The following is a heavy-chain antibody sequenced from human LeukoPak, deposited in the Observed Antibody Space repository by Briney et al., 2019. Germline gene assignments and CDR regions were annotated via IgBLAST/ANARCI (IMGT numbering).Heavy chain of an antibody. CDR1: GYTFTSYG. J-gene: IGHJ3*02. Sequence: VSVKVSCKASGYTFTSYGISWVRQAPGQGLEWMGWISAYNGNTNYAQKLQDRVTMTTDTSTSTAYMELRSLRSDDTAVYYCARDRGYYDSKDAFDIWGQGTMVTVSS. V-gene: IGHV1-18*01. CDR3: ARDRGYYDSKDAFDI. CDR2: ISAYNGNT. D-gene: IGHD3-22*01.